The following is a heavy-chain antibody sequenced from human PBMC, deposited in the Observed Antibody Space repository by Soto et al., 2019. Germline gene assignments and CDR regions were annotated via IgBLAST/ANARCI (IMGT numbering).Heavy chain of an antibody. V-gene: IGHV4-34*01. D-gene: IGHD3-10*01. CDR3: ARVIWFVELFDY. CDR1: GGSFSGYY. J-gene: IGHJ4*02. CDR2: INHSGST. Sequence: PSETLSLTCAVYGGSFSGYYWSWIRQPPGKGLEWIGEINHSGSTNYNPSLKSRVTISVDTSKNQFSLKLSSVTAADTAVYYCARVIWFVELFDYWGQGTLVTVSS.